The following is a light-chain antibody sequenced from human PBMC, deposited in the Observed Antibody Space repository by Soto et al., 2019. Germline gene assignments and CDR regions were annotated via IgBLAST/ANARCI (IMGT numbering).Light chain of an antibody. CDR1: QSLLSRSSHLHY. Sequence: DIVMSQSPDSLAVSLGEKATINCKSSQSLLSRSSHLHYLAWYQQKPRQPPRLLINWASTRESGVPDRFSGGGSGADFTRTISGLQAEDVAVYYCQQYYAAPLTFGQGTKVEIK. CDR3: QQYYAAPLT. CDR2: WAS. J-gene: IGKJ1*01. V-gene: IGKV4-1*01.